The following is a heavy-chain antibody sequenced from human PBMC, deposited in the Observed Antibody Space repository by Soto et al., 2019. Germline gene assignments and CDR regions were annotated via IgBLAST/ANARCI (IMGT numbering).Heavy chain of an antibody. V-gene: IGHV1-18*01. CDR2: IGTYYGQT. Sequence: QVQLMQSGAEVRKPGASVKVSCKASGYTFNSYGISWVRQAPGQGLEWMGWIGTYYGQTNYAQKLQDRITMTTDTSTSTAYMELRSLTSDDTALYYCATWTFGSGSPTGYWGQGTLVTVSS. CDR3: ATWTFGSGSPTGY. CDR1: GYTFNSYG. J-gene: IGHJ4*02. D-gene: IGHD3-10*01.